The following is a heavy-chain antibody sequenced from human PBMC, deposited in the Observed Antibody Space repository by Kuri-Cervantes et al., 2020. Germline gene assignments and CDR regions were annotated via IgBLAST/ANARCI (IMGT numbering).Heavy chain of an antibody. CDR2: INWNSDNI. CDR1: GFTFDDYA. Sequence: SLKISCAASGFTFDDYAMHWVRQVPGKGLEWVSGINWNSDNIGYADSVKGRFTISRDNAKNSLYLQMNSLRAEDTALYYCAKMVQGIRGYYMDVWGKGTTVTVSS. J-gene: IGHJ6*03. D-gene: IGHD3-10*01. V-gene: IGHV3-9*01. CDR3: AKMVQGIRGYYMDV.